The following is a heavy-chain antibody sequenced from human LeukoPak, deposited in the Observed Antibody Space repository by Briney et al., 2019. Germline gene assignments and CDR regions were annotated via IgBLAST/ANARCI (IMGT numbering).Heavy chain of an antibody. V-gene: IGHV3-7*01. CDR3: ASHNWNDVYYMDV. CDR1: GFTFSGYW. J-gene: IGHJ6*03. CDR2: IKQAGSEK. D-gene: IGHD1-1*01. Sequence: GGALRLSCAASGFTFSGYWMSCGRRAPGEGLEGVAGIKQAGSEKDYVASLKGRFTISRDNDKISLYLEMNSPRAEGTAVYYCASHNWNDVYYMDVWGKGTTVTISS.